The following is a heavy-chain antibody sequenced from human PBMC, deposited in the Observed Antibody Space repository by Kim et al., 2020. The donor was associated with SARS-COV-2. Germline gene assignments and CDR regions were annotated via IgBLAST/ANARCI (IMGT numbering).Heavy chain of an antibody. D-gene: IGHD2-2*01. CDR3: ARRVPKYQLLTNWFDP. J-gene: IGHJ5*02. CDR2: IYYSGST. Sequence: SETLSLTCTVSGGSISSSSYYWGWIRQPPGKGLEWIGSIYYSGSTYYNPSLKSRVTISVDTSKNQFSLKLSSVTAADTAVYYCARRVPKYQLLTNWFDPWGQGTLVTVSS. CDR1: GGSISSSSYY. V-gene: IGHV4-39*01.